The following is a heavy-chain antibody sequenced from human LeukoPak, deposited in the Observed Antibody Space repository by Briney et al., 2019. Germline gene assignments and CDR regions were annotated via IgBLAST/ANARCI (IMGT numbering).Heavy chain of an antibody. J-gene: IGHJ1*01. CDR1: GFTFSTYG. V-gene: IGHV3-64D*09. Sequence: GGSLRLSCSASGFTFSTYGFHWVRQAPGKGLEYVSAINRNGGSPHYADSVKGRFTISRDKSKNTLFLQMNSLRLEDTAIYHCVKVAHCSVGSCYLWAASVHWGQRALVTVSS. CDR2: INRNGGSP. CDR3: VKVAHCSVGSCYLWAASVH. D-gene: IGHD2-15*01.